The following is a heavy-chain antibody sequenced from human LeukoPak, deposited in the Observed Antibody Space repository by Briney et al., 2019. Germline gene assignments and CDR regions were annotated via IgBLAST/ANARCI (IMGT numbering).Heavy chain of an antibody. Sequence: GSLRLSCAASGFTLSSYAMSWVRQAPGKGLEWVSAISGSGGSTYYADSVKGRFTISRDNSKNSLYLQMNSLRAEDTALYYCAKDITRSSSGPDYWGQGTLVTAS. CDR1: GFTLSSYA. CDR2: ISGSGGST. V-gene: IGHV3-23*01. J-gene: IGHJ4*02. CDR3: AKDITRSSSGPDY. D-gene: IGHD3-22*01.